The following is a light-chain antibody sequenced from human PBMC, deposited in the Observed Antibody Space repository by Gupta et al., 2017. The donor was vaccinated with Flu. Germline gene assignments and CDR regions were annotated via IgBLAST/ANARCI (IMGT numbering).Light chain of an antibody. CDR2: LNSDGSH. V-gene: IGLV4-69*01. CDR1: SGHSSYA. J-gene: IGLJ3*02. CDR3: QTLGTGIRV. Sequence: QLVLTQSPSASASLGASVKLTCTLSSGHSSYANAWHQQQPEKGPRYLMKLNSDGSHSKGDGIPDRCSGSSSGAERYLTSSSLQSEDEADYYCQTLGTGIRVFGGGTKLTVL.